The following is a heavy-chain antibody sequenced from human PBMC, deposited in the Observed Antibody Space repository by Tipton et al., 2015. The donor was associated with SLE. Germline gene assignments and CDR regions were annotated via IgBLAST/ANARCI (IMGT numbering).Heavy chain of an antibody. V-gene: IGHV4-59*12. D-gene: IGHD3-3*01. CDR1: GGSISSYY. Sequence: TLSLTCTVSGGSISSYYWSWIRQPPGKGLEWIGYIYYSGSTYYNPSLKSRVTISVDTSKNQFSLKLSSVTAADTAVYYCARSTIFGVVTNWFDPWGQGTLVTVSS. J-gene: IGHJ5*02. CDR3: ARSTIFGVVTNWFDP. CDR2: IYYSGST.